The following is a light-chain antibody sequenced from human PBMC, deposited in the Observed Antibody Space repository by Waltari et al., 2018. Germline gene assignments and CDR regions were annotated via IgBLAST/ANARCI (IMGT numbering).Light chain of an antibody. CDR2: GAS. CDR1: PTISGSW. CDR3: QQYDGSSVT. J-gene: IGKJ4*01. Sequence: EIVLTQSPGSLSLSPGERATLPCRASPTISGSWLTWYQQKPGQAPRLLIYGASSRATAIPDRFSGSGSGTDFTLTISRLEPEDFAVYYCQQYDGSSVTFGGGTKVEIK. V-gene: IGKV3-20*01.